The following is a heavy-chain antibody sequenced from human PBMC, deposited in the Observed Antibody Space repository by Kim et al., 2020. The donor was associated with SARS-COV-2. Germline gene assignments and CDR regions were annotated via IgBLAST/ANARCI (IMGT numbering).Heavy chain of an antibody. J-gene: IGHJ3*02. CDR3: ARDFAFDI. Sequence: SETLSLTCTVSGYSISSGYYWGRIRQPPGKGLEWIGSIYHSGSTYYNPSLKSRLTISVDTSKNQFSLKLSSVTAADTAVYYCARDFAFDIWGQGTMVTVS. V-gene: IGHV4-38-2*02. CDR2: IYHSGST. CDR1: GYSISSGYY.